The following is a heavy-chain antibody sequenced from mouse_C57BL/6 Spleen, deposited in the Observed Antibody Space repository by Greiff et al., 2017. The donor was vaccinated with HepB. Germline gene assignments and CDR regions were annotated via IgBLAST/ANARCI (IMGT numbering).Heavy chain of an antibody. CDR1: GFTFSDYG. CDR2: ISSGSSTI. V-gene: IGHV5-17*01. CDR3: ARDGFDY. J-gene: IGHJ2*01. D-gene: IGHD2-3*01. Sequence: EVKVVEPGGGLVKPGGSLKLSCAASGFTFSDYGMHWVRQAPEKGLEWVAYISSGSSTIYYADTVKGRFTISRDNAKNTLFLQMPSLRSEDTAMYYCARDGFDYWGQGTTLTVSS.